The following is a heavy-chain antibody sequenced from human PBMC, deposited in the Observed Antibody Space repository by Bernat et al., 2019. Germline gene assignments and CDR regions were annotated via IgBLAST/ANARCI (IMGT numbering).Heavy chain of an antibody. D-gene: IGHD3-10*01. CDR2: IWYDGSNK. Sequence: QVQLVESGGGVVQPGRSLRLSCAASGFTFSSYGMHWVRQAPGKGLEWVAVIWYDGSNKYYADSVKGRFTISRDNSKNTLYLQMNSLRAEDTAVYYCARVVVQGVFDYWGQGTLVTVSS. J-gene: IGHJ4*02. CDR3: ARVVVQGVFDY. V-gene: IGHV3-33*01. CDR1: GFTFSSYG.